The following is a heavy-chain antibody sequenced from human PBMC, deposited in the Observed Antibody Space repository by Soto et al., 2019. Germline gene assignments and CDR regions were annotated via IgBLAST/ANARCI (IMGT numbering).Heavy chain of an antibody. V-gene: IGHV1-18*01. CDR2: ISPYNGNT. Sequence: QVQLVQSGDEVKKPGASVKVSCKASGYIFVNYGIAWVRQAPGQGLEWMGWISPYNGNTHYATKVQGRLTMTTDTSTITAYMDLGSLTSDDTAVYCCAMVDNYVTPTPQDVWGQGTTVTVSS. D-gene: IGHD3-16*01. J-gene: IGHJ6*02. CDR1: GYIFVNYG. CDR3: AMVDNYVTPTPQDV.